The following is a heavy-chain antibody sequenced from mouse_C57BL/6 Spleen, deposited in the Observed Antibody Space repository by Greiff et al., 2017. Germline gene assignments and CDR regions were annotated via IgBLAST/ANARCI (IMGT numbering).Heavy chain of an antibody. Sequence: QVQLQQSGAELARPGASVKLSCKASGYTFTSYGISWVKQRTGQGLEWIGEIYPRSGNTYYNEQFKGKATLTEDKYSSTAYMELRSLTSEDSAVYFCARLDVTTVVATRYFDVWGTGTTVTVSS. CDR3: ARLDVTTVVATRYFDV. CDR1: GYTFTSYG. D-gene: IGHD1-1*01. J-gene: IGHJ1*03. CDR2: IYPRSGNT. V-gene: IGHV1-81*01.